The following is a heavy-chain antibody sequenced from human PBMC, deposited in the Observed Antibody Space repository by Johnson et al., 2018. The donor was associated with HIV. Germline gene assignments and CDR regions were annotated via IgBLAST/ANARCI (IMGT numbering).Heavy chain of an antibody. Sequence: VQLVESGGGLVQPGGSLRLSCAASGFTFSSYAMSWVRQAPGKGLEWVGRIKSKTDGGTTDYAAPVKGRFTISRDDSKNTLYLQMNSLKTEDTAVYYCTTALRGTVTRDGYILDAFDIWGQGTMVTVSS. CDR3: TTALRGTVTRDGYILDAFDI. V-gene: IGHV3-15*01. CDR2: IKSKTDGGTT. CDR1: GFTFSSYA. D-gene: IGHD5-24*01. J-gene: IGHJ3*02.